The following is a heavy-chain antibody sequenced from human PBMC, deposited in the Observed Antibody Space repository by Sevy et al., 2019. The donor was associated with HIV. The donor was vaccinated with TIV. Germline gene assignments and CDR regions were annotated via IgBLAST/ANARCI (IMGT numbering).Heavy chain of an antibody. CDR3: ATAPGYYDSSPFDY. V-gene: IGHV3-15*01. J-gene: IGHJ4*02. CDR1: GFTFSNAW. CDR2: IKSKIDGETT. D-gene: IGHD3-9*01. Sequence: GGSLRLSCAVSGFTFSNAWLNWVRQAPGTGLQWVGRIKSKIDGETTDYAAPVKGRFTISRDDSKNTVYLQMNSLKTEDTALYYCATAPGYYDSSPFDYWGPGTLVTVSS.